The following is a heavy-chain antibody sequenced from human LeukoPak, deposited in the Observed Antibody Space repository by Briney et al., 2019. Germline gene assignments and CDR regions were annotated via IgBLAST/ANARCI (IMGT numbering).Heavy chain of an antibody. CDR1: GDSISGFY. CDR2: IYYSGST. V-gene: IGHV4-59*08. CDR3: ARKDPGYSGYSDFDY. J-gene: IGHJ4*02. Sequence: SETLSLTCTVSGDSISGFYWSWIRQPPGKGLEWIGYIYYSGSTNYNPSLKSRVTISLDTSENQFSLKLSSVTAADTAIYYCARKDPGYSGYSDFDYWGQGTLVTVSS. D-gene: IGHD5-12*01.